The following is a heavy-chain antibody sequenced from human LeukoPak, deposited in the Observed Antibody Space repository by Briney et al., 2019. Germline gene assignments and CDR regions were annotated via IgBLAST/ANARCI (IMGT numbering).Heavy chain of an antibody. V-gene: IGHV4-4*02. J-gene: IGHJ3*02. CDR3: ASVKGWLRSGAFDI. D-gene: IGHD5-12*01. Sequence: SETLSLTCAVSGGSISSSNWWSWVRQPPGKGLEWIGEIYHSGSTNYNPSLKSRVTISVDKSKNQFFLKLSPVTAADTAVYYCASVKGWLRSGAFDIWGQGTMVTVSS. CDR1: GGSISSSNW. CDR2: IYHSGST.